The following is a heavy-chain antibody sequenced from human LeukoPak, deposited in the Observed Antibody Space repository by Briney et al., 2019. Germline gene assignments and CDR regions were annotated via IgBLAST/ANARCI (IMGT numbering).Heavy chain of an antibody. V-gene: IGHV3-9*01. Sequence: SLRLSCAASGFTFEDHDMHWVRQAPGKGLEWVSSISWSGDRMGYADAVKGRFTISRDNAKNSLFLQMNSLRVEDTALYYCAKDLGGSATTVWGQGTLVTVSS. CDR1: GFTFEDHD. CDR2: ISWSGDRM. D-gene: IGHD2-2*01. CDR3: AKDLGGSATTV. J-gene: IGHJ4*02.